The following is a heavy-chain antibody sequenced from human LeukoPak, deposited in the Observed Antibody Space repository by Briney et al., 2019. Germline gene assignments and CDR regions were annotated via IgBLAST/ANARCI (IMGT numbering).Heavy chain of an antibody. CDR1: GYTFTSYG. D-gene: IGHD3-3*01. CDR2: ISAYNGNT. J-gene: IGHJ6*02. V-gene: IGHV1-18*01. Sequence: ASVKVSCKASGYTFTSYGISWVRQAPGQGLEWMGWISAYNGNTNYAQKLQGRVTMTTDTSTSTAYIELRSLRSDDTAVYYCARDLTIFGVAQDYGMDVWGQGTTVTVS. CDR3: ARDLTIFGVAQDYGMDV.